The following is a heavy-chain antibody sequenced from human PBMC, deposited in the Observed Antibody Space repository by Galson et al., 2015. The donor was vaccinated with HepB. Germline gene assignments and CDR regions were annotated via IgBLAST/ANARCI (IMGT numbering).Heavy chain of an antibody. CDR3: AKDYADKLMTSETAALFEY. J-gene: IGHJ4*02. V-gene: IGHV3-23*01. CDR1: GFTFRNYA. Sequence: SLRLSCAASGFTFRNYALSCVRQAPGKGLEGVSGIIANGHTTYHPDSVKCRFPISRDNSKNTLYLQMNRLRAEGSAVYHCAKDYADKLMTSETAALFEYWGQGALVTVSP. CDR2: IIANGHTT. D-gene: IGHD2-21*02.